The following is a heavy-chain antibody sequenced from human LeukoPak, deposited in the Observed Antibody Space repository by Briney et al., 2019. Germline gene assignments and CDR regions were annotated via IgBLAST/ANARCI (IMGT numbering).Heavy chain of an antibody. CDR3: ARAGGYCGRISCPYYFDY. J-gene: IGHJ4*02. CDR2: MNPNSGNT. D-gene: IGHD2-15*01. Sequence: ASVRVSCKASGYTFTSYDINWVRQAPGQGLEWMGWMNPNSGNTGYAQKFQGRVTKTRKTSISTAYMELSSLRSEDTAVYYCARAGGYCGRISCPYYFDYWGQGSLVAVSS. V-gene: IGHV1-8*01. CDR1: GYTFTSYD.